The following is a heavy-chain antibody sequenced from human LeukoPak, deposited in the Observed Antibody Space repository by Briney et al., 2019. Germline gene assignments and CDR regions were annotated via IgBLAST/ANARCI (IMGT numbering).Heavy chain of an antibody. CDR3: ARDRERITIFGVVIINNWFDP. CDR1: GYTFTGYY. Sequence: GASVKVSCKASGYTFTGYYMHWVRQAPEQGLDWMGWINPNSGGTNYAQKFQGRVTMTRDTSISTAYMELSRLRSDDTAVYYCARDRERITIFGVVIINNWFDPWGQGTLVTVSS. D-gene: IGHD3-3*01. J-gene: IGHJ5*02. V-gene: IGHV1-2*02. CDR2: INPNSGGT.